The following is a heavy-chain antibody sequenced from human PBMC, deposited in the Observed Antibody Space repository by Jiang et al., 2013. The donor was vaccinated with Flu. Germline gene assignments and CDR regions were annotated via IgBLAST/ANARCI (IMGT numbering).Heavy chain of an antibody. D-gene: IGHD2-21*02. CDR1: GDSVSTNSAA. V-gene: IGHV6-1*01. CDR2: TYYRSKWYI. CDR3: ARDGRTEVTGRGFHHYYYGMDV. Sequence: QTLSLTCAISGDSVSTNSAAWNWVRQSPSRGLEWLGRTYYRSKWYIDYAESVKSRITINPDTSKNQFSLQLTSATPEDTAIYYCARDGRTEVTGRGFHHYYYGMDVWGQGTTVIVS. J-gene: IGHJ6*02.